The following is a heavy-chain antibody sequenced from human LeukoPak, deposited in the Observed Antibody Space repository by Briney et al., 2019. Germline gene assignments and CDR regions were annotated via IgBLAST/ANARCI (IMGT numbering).Heavy chain of an antibody. D-gene: IGHD2-15*01. CDR2: IYSGGIT. J-gene: IGHJ4*02. CDR3: WLEKVVAAYFDS. CDR1: GGSIGSTGSY. V-gene: IGHV4-39*07. Sequence: SETLSLTCSVSGGSIGSTGSYWGWIRQPPGKGLEWIGSIYSGGITYYNPSLKSRVSISEDTSKNQFSLKMTSMTAADTAIYYCWLEKVVAAYFDSWGQGTLVTVSS.